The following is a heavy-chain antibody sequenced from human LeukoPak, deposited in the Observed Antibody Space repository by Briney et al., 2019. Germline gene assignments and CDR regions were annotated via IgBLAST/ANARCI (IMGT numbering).Heavy chain of an antibody. J-gene: IGHJ2*01. CDR3: ARGRRIAVAGGWYFDL. D-gene: IGHD6-19*01. CDR2: TYYRSKWYN. Sequence: SQTLSLTCAISGDSVSSNSAAWNWIRQSPSRGLEWLGRTYYRSKWYNDYAVSVKSRITINPDTSKNQLSLQLNSVTPEDTAVYYCARGRRIAVAGGWYFDLWGRGTLVTVSS. CDR1: GDSVSSNSAA. V-gene: IGHV6-1*01.